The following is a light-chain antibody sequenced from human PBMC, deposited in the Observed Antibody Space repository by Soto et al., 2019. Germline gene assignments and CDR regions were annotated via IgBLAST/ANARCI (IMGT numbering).Light chain of an antibody. CDR3: ASYAGRDTYV. J-gene: IGLJ1*01. CDR2: EVT. Sequence: QSVLTQPPSASGSPGQSVTISCTGTSSDVGGYNFVSWFQQYPGKAPKPIIFEVTKRPSEVPDRFSGSKSGNTASLTVSGLRTEDEADYYCASYAGRDTYVFGTGTKVTVL. V-gene: IGLV2-8*01. CDR1: SSDVGGYNF.